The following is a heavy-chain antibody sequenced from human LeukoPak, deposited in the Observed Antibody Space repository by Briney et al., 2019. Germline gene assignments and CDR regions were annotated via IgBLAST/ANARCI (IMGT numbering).Heavy chain of an antibody. Sequence: PETLSLTCTVSGGSISGYYWTWIRQPPGKGLEWIGYISYSGSTSSHPSLKSRVTISLDTSKNQFSLKLTSVTAADTAVYYCVRGYSGYPYYLDYWGQGTLVTVSS. CDR3: VRGYSGYPYYLDY. CDR2: ISYSGST. V-gene: IGHV4-59*08. J-gene: IGHJ4*02. D-gene: IGHD5-12*01. CDR1: GGSISGYY.